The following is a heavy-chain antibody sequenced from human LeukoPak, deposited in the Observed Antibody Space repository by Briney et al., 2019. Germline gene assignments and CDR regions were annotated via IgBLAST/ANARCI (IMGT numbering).Heavy chain of an antibody. Sequence: PGGSLRLSCAASGFTFSSYAMHWVRQAPGKGLEWVAVISYDGSNKYYADSVKGRFTISRDNSKNTLYLQMNSLRAEDTAVYYCARDSHGDLDVYYYYYMDVWGKGTTVTVSS. CDR3: ARDSHGDLDVYYYYYMDV. V-gene: IGHV3-30*04. D-gene: IGHD7-27*01. J-gene: IGHJ6*03. CDR1: GFTFSSYA. CDR2: ISYDGSNK.